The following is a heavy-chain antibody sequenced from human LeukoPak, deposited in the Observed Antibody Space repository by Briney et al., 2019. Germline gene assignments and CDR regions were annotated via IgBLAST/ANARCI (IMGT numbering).Heavy chain of an antibody. CDR2: ISPYNGNT. J-gene: IGHJ4*02. D-gene: IGHD3-22*01. V-gene: IGHV1-18*01. CDR3: ARDRDDSSGYYYGRVLEY. CDR1: GYTFNTYG. Sequence: ASVKVSCKSSGYTFNTYGVTWVRQAPGQGLAWMGWISPYNGNTNYAQKLQGRVTMTTDTSTSTAYMELSSLRSEDTALYYCARDRDDSSGYYYGRVLEYWGQGTLVTVSS.